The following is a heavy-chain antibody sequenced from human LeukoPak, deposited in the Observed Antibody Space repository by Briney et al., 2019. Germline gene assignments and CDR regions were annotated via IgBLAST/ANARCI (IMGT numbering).Heavy chain of an antibody. CDR2: FNPNSGGT. D-gene: IGHD1-7*01. V-gene: IGHV1-2*06. J-gene: IGHJ6*03. Sequence: ASVKVSCKASGYTFTGYYMHWVRQAPGQGLEWMGRFNPNSGGTNYAQKFQGRVTMTRDTSISTAYMELSRLRSDDTAVYYCARDITGTTGYYYMDVWGKGTTVTVSS. CDR3: ARDITGTTGYYYMDV. CDR1: GYTFTGYY.